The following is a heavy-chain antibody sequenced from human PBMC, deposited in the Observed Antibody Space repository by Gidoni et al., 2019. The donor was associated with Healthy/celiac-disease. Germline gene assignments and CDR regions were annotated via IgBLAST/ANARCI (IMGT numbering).Heavy chain of an antibody. D-gene: IGHD3-3*01. CDR2: IYYSGST. V-gene: IGHV4-59*01. J-gene: IGHJ6*03. CDR1: GGSISSYY. CDR3: ARLTNYDFWSGYYPNYYYYYMDV. Sequence: VKPSETLSLTCTVSGGSISSYYWSWIRQPPGKGLEWIGYIYYSGSTNYNPSLKSRVTISVDTSKNQFSLKLSSVTAADTAVYYCARLTNYDFWSGYYPNYYYYYMDVWGKGTTVTVSS.